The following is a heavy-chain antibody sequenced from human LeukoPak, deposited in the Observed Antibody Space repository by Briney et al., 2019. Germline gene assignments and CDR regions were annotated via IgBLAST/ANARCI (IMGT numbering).Heavy chain of an antibody. V-gene: IGHV3-21*01. CDR2: ISSSSSYI. CDR3: ARVPGGRDSNWFDP. D-gene: IGHD2-15*01. CDR1: GFTFSTYS. Sequence: GGSLRLSCAASGFTFSTYSMNWVRQAPGKGLEWVSSISSSSSYIYYADSVKGRFTISRDNAKNSLYLQMNSLRAEDTAVYYCARVPGGRDSNWFDPWGQGTLVTVSS. J-gene: IGHJ5*02.